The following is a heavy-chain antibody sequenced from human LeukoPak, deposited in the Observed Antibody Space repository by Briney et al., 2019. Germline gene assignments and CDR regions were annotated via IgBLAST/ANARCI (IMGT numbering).Heavy chain of an antibody. D-gene: IGHD3-10*01. Sequence: KPSETLSLTCTVSGGSISSGGYYWSWIRQHPGKGLEWIGYIYYSGSTYYNPSLKSRVTMSVDTSKNQFSLKLSSVTAADTAVYYCARDRQRGTFDYWGQGTLVTVSS. CDR2: IYYSGST. CDR1: GGSISSGGYY. J-gene: IGHJ4*02. V-gene: IGHV4-31*03. CDR3: ARDRQRGTFDY.